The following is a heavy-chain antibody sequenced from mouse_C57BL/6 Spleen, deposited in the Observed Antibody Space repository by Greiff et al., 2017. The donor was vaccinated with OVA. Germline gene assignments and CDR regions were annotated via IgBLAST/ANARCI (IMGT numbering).Heavy chain of an antibody. Sequence: VQLQQSGPGLVKPSQSLSLTCSVTGYSITSGYYWNWIRQFPGNKLEWMGYISYDGSNNYNPSLKNRISITRDTSKNQFFLKLNSVTTEDTATYYCATGYGSSLIDYWGQGTTLTVSS. CDR1: GYSITSGYY. V-gene: IGHV3-6*01. CDR3: ATGYGSSLIDY. D-gene: IGHD1-1*01. CDR2: ISYDGSN. J-gene: IGHJ2*01.